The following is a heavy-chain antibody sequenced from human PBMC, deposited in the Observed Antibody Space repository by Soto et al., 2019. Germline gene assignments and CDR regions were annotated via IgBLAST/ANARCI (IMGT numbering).Heavy chain of an antibody. CDR1: GGSNIRDGYY. J-gene: IGHJ4*02. CDR2: ISYSGTS. D-gene: IGHD2-2*01. CDR3: ARATPGASADF. V-gene: IGHV4-31*03. Sequence: QVQLQESGPGLVKPSQTLSLTCTVSGGSNIRDGYYWSWIRQHPGKGLEWIAYISYSGTSSSNPSLKSRVTVAGGASKNRVSLRLTLWPPVDTAVDFCARATPGASADFRGEGTPGTVS.